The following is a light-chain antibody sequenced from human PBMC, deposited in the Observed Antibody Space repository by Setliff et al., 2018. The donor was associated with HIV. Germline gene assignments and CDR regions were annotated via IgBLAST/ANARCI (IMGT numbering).Light chain of an antibody. V-gene: IGLV2-14*01. CDR2: DVT. Sequence: QSVLTQPASVSGSPGQSITISCTGTSSDVGGSNYVSWYQQHPGKAPKLMIYDVTNRPSGISNRFSGSKSGYTASLTISRLQTEDEADYYCSSSTAVTSFVLFGGGTQLTVL. J-gene: IGLJ2*01. CDR1: SSDVGGSNY. CDR3: SSSTAVTSFVL.